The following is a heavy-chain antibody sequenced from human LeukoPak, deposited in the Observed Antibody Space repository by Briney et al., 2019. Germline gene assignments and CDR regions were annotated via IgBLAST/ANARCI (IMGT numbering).Heavy chain of an antibody. D-gene: IGHD2-2*01. CDR3: AKDRGVYCSITGCHGYDY. Sequence: GGSLRLSRAASGFTFSSYGMHWVRQAPGNGLEWVAFIRYDGSNKYYADSVKGRFTISRDNSKNTLFLQMNSLRAEGTAVYYWAKDRGVYCSITGCHGYDYGGHGTLVTVSS. V-gene: IGHV3-30*02. CDR1: GFTFSSYG. CDR2: IRYDGSNK. J-gene: IGHJ4*01.